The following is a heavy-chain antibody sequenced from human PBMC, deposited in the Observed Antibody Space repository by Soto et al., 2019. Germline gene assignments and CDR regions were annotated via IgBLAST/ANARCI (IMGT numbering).Heavy chain of an antibody. CDR2: ISYDGSNR. J-gene: IGHJ6*02. CDR3: ARDQTNHYYASENPFYYYYGMDV. Sequence: GGSLRLSCAASGFTFDTYGMHWVRQAPGKGLEWVAVISYDGSNRYYADSVKGRFTISRDNSKNTLYLQMNSLRAEDTAVYYCARDQTNHYYASENPFYYYYGMDVWGQGTTVTVSS. V-gene: IGHV3-30*03. D-gene: IGHD3-10*01. CDR1: GFTFDTYG.